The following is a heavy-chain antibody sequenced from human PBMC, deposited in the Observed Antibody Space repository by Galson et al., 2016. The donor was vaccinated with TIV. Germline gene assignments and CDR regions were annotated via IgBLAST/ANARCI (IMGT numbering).Heavy chain of an antibody. CDR2: ISDGGNT. D-gene: IGHD2-15*01. CDR3: ARGRVVDATYYYYYYGMDV. Sequence: SLRLSCAASGLSVSINYMTWVRQAPGKGLEWVSLISDGGNTYYADSVKGRFTISRDNSKNTLYLQMNTLRVEDTAVYFCARGRVVDATYYYYYYGMDVWGQGTAVTVSS. V-gene: IGHV3-66*02. CDR1: GLSVSINY. J-gene: IGHJ6*02.